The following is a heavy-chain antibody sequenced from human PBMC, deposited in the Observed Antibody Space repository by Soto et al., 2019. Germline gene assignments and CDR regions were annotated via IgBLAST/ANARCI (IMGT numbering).Heavy chain of an antibody. V-gene: IGHV3-30-3*01. D-gene: IGHD3-22*01. CDR1: GFTFSSYA. J-gene: IGHJ4*02. Sequence: ESGGGVVQPGRSLRLSCAASGFTFSSYAMHWVRQAPGKGLEWVAVISYDGSNKYYADSVKGRFTISRDNSKNTLYLQMNSLRAEDTAVYYCARDWGSGYYDSSGPDYWGQGTLVTVSS. CDR2: ISYDGSNK. CDR3: ARDWGSGYYDSSGPDY.